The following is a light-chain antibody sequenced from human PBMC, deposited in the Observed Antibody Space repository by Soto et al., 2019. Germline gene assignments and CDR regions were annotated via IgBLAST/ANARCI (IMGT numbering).Light chain of an antibody. Sequence: QSALTQPPSVSGSPGQSVAISCTGTGSDIGTYNRVSWYQQPPGTAPKLMIYDVSDRPSGVPDRFSGSKSGNMASLTISGLQAEDEADYYCSSYTSSSTYVFGTGTKLTVL. CDR1: GSDIGTYNR. V-gene: IGLV2-18*02. CDR3: SSYTSSSTYV. J-gene: IGLJ1*01. CDR2: DVS.